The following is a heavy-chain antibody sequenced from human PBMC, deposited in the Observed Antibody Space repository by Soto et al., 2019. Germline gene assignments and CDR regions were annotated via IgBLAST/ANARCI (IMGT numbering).Heavy chain of an antibody. Sequence: QVQLVKSGAEVKKPGSSVKVSCKASGGTFSSYRINWVRQAPGQGLEWVGGIVPIYRTADYAQKFQGRVTIPADESARTSYMELRSLQSQDTAVYYCVRDSGAKLSSSWGQGTLVTVSS. D-gene: IGHD6-13*01. CDR1: GGTFSSYR. CDR3: VRDSGAKLSSS. CDR2: IVPIYRTA. J-gene: IGHJ4*02. V-gene: IGHV1-69*01.